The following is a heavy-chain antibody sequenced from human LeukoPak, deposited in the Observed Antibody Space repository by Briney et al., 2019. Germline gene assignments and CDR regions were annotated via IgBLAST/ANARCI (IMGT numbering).Heavy chain of an antibody. V-gene: IGHV1-69*05. D-gene: IGHD6-6*01. J-gene: IGHJ3*02. CDR1: GDTFSSYA. Sequence: SVKVSCKASGDTFSSYAISWVRQAPGQGLEWMGRIIPIFGTANYAQKFQGRVTITTDEYTSTAYMELSSLRSEDTAVYYCARVGQLVADAFDIWGQGTMVTVSS. CDR3: ARVGQLVADAFDI. CDR2: IIPIFGTA.